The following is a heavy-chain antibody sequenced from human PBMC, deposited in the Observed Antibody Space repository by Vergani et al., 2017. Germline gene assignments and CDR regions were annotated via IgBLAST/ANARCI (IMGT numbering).Heavy chain of an antibody. Sequence: VQLVESGGGVVQPGGSLRLSCAASGFTFSTYAMTWVRQAPGPGLEWVSTLSASDRRTHYADSVKGRFTISRDISKNTLFLHMNSLRPEDTAVYYCAKVGRAEVAGTFGAFDIWGQGTMVTVSS. CDR3: AKVGRAEVAGTFGAFDI. V-gene: IGHV3-23*04. D-gene: IGHD6-19*01. CDR1: GFTFSTYA. J-gene: IGHJ3*02. CDR2: LSASDRRT.